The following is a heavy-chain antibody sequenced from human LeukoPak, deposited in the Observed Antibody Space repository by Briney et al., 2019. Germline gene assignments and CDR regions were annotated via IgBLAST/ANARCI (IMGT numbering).Heavy chain of an antibody. D-gene: IGHD3-22*01. CDR3: AHNYYDSSGYYLGAFDI. CDR2: MNPNSGNA. V-gene: IGHV1-8*01. J-gene: IGHJ3*02. Sequence: GASVKVSCKASGYTFTSYDINWVRQATGQGLEWMGWMNPNSGNAGYAQKFQGGVTMTRNSSINTAYMEVSSLRSDDSAVYYCAHNYYDSSGYYLGAFDIWGQGTMVTVSS. CDR1: GYTFTSYD.